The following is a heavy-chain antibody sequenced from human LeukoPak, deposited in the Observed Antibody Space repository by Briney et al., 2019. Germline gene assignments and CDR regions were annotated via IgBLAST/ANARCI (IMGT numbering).Heavy chain of an antibody. V-gene: IGHV3-23*01. J-gene: IGHJ4*02. CDR3: ARGPGHGHYFDY. CDR2: IGGSGGST. D-gene: IGHD4-17*01. CDR1: GFTFSSYA. Sequence: GGSLRLSCAASGFTFSSYAMSWVRQAPGKGLEWVSAIGGSGGSTDYADSVKGRFTISRDNSKNTLYLQMNSLRAEDTAVYYCARGPGHGHYFDYWGQGTLLTVSS.